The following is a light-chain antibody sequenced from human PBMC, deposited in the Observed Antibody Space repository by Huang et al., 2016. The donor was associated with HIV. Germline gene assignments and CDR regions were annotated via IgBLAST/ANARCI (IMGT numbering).Light chain of an antibody. Sequence: DIQMTQSPSSLSASVGDRVTITCRASQGINRRLNWYQHKPGKAPKLLIYTASTLQSGVPSSVSGSVSGTDFTLIISSLQPEDFVTYYCQQTSSTPFTFGPGTKVDIK. CDR1: QGINRR. J-gene: IGKJ3*01. CDR2: TAS. V-gene: IGKV1-39*01. CDR3: QQTSSTPFT.